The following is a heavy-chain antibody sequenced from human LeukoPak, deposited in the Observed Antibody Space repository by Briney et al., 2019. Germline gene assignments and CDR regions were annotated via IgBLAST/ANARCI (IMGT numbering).Heavy chain of an antibody. Sequence: GGSLSLSCAASGFPFSYNHMSWIRQAPGEGLEWVSYISSTCSTIYYADCVKGRYTISSDHTTNSLYLHMNRLRSEDTVVYYSAREPPEFWSGYLWDSWRQGPLAT. CDR2: ISSTCSTI. J-gene: IGHJ4*02. CDR3: AREPPEFWSGYLWDS. D-gene: IGHD3-3*01. V-gene: IGHV3-11*01. CDR1: GFPFSYNH.